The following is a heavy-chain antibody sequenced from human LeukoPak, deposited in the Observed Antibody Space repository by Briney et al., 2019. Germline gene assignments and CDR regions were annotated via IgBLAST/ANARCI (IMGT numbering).Heavy chain of an antibody. CDR1: GFSLTSFS. CDR3: VKEDSYYYDTSGYYPRNYYFDY. CDR2: ISTNGDDT. D-gene: IGHD3-22*01. V-gene: IGHV3-64D*06. J-gene: IGHJ4*02. Sequence: PGGSLRLSCSASGFSLTSFSMHWVRQAPGKGLEYVLGISTNGDDTYFADSVKGRFAISRDNSKNTLYLQMSSLRADDTAMYYCVKEDSYYYDTSGYYPRNYYFDYWGQGTLVTVSS.